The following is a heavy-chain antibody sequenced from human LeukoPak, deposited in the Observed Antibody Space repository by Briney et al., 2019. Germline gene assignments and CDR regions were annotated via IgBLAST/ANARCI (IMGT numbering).Heavy chain of an antibody. V-gene: IGHV1-18*01. J-gene: IGHJ4*02. Sequence: ASVKVSCKASGYTFTSYGISWVRQAPGQGLEWMGWISGHNGNTNYAQKLQGRVTMTTDTSTSTAYMELRSLRSDDTAVYYCARAVVGAIGGDYWGQGTLVTVSS. CDR2: ISGHNGNT. CDR3: ARAVVGAIGGDY. D-gene: IGHD1-26*01. CDR1: GYTFTSYG.